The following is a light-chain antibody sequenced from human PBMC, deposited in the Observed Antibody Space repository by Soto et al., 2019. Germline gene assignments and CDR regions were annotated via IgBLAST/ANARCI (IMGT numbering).Light chain of an antibody. CDR2: DVS. V-gene: IGLV2-14*01. J-gene: IGLJ1*01. Sequence: QSALIQPPSVSGSPGQSITISCTGTSSDVGGYNDVSWFQQYPGKAPKLMISDVSNRPSGVSSRFSGSKSGNTASLTISGLQTEDEADYYCSSYSSSSTLYVFGTGTKVTVL. CDR1: SSDVGGYND. CDR3: SSYSSSSTLYV.